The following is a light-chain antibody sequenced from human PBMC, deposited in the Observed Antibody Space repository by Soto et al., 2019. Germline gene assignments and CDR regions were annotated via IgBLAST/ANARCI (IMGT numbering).Light chain of an antibody. V-gene: IGKV4-1*01. CDR2: WAS. CDR3: QQYYSTPFS. Sequence: DIVMTQSPDSLAVSLGERVTINCKSSQSVLYSSNNKNYLAWYQQKPGQPPKLLIYWASTREFGVPDRFSGSGSGTDFTLTISSLQAEDVAVYYCQQYYSTPFSFGGGTKVEIK. CDR1: QSVLYSSNNKNY. J-gene: IGKJ4*01.